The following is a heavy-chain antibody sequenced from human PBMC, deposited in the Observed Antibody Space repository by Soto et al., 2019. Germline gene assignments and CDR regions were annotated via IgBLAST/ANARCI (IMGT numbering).Heavy chain of an antibody. CDR1: GVTFSTCA. CDR2: MSYEGTNE. Sequence: PXGSLKLSCSAAGVTFSTCAMHWVRQAPGKGLEWVAVMSYEGTNEEYADSVKGRFTISRDNSKNMLYLQMNSLRAEDTAVYYCSPTTRGGLGELDYWGQGTLVTVSS. D-gene: IGHD3-16*01. V-gene: IGHV3-33*01. CDR3: SPTTRGGLGELDY. J-gene: IGHJ4*02.